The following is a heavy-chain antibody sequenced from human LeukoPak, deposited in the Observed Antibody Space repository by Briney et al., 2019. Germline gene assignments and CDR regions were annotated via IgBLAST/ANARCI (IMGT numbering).Heavy chain of an antibody. CDR3: HQPVTLPA. CDR2: IKEDGSDK. J-gene: IGHJ5*02. Sequence: GGSLILSCAASGFTFRNYWMSWVRQAPGKGLEWVAFIKEDGSDKHYVDSVKGRFTISRDNAQNSLYLQMNTLRAEDTAVYFCHQPVTLPAWGQGTLVTVSS. V-gene: IGHV3-7*01. CDR1: GFTFRNYW. D-gene: IGHD2-2*01.